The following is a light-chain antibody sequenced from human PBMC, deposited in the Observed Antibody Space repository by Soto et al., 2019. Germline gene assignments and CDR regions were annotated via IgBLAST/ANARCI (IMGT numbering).Light chain of an antibody. V-gene: IGKV1-39*01. CDR3: QQSYSTPRT. CDR1: QSISSY. CDR2: AAS. J-gene: IGKJ1*01. Sequence: DIQMTQSPSSLSASVGDRVTITCRASQSISSYFNWYQQKPGKAPKRLIYAASSFQSGVPSRFSGSGSWTDFTLTISSLHTEEFATYDCQQSYSTPRTFGQGTKVEIK.